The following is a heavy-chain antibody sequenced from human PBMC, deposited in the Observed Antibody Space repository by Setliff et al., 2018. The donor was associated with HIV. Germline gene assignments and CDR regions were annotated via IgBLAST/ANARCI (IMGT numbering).Heavy chain of an antibody. CDR1: GFIFRNYW. V-gene: IGHV3-7*03. CDR2: INQDESGT. CDR3: ASEVAVSANALDV. J-gene: IGHJ6*02. Sequence: PGGSLRLSCAVSGFIFRNYWMTWVRQAPGRGLEWVASINQDESGTSIYYRDSVKGRFTISRDNAKSSLYLQMSSLRADDTAVYYCASEVAVSANALDVWGQGTTVTVSS. D-gene: IGHD3-16*01.